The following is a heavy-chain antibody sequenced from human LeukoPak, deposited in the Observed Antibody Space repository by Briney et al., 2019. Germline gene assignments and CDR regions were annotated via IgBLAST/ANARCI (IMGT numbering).Heavy chain of an antibody. V-gene: IGHV1-18*01. D-gene: IGHD3-9*01. CDR3: ARSPLRYFDWLEFDY. J-gene: IGHJ4*02. Sequence: ASVKVSCKASGYTFTSYGISWVRQAPGQGLEWMGWISAYNGNTSYAQKLQGRVTMTTDTSTSTAYMELRSLRSDDTAVYYCARSPLRYFDWLEFDYWGRGTLVTVSS. CDR1: GYTFTSYG. CDR2: ISAYNGNT.